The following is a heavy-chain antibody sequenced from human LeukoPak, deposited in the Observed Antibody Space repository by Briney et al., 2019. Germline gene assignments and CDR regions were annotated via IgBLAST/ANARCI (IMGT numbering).Heavy chain of an antibody. CDR3: ARAELAGNIAVFHY. Sequence: GGSLRLSCAASGFTVSSNYMSWVRQAPGKGLEWVSVIYSGGSTYYADSVKGRFTISRDNSKNTLYLQMNSLRAEGTAVYYCARAELAGNIAVFHYWGQGTLVTVSS. CDR1: GFTVSSNY. J-gene: IGHJ4*02. CDR2: IYSGGST. D-gene: IGHD6-19*01. V-gene: IGHV3-53*01.